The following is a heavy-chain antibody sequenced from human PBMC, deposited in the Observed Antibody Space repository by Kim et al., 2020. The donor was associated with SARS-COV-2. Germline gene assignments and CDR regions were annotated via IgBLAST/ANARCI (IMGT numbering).Heavy chain of an antibody. Sequence: YSPSVQGQVTISADKSISTAYLQWSSLKASDTAMYYCARRSIAVAGTLDYWGQGTLVTVSS. D-gene: IGHD6-19*01. J-gene: IGHJ4*02. CDR3: ARRSIAVAGTLDY. V-gene: IGHV5-51*01.